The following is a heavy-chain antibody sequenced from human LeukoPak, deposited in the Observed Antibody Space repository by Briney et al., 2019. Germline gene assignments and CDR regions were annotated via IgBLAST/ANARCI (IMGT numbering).Heavy chain of an antibody. J-gene: IGHJ4*02. CDR1: GYTFTSYD. V-gene: IGHV1-8*01. Sequence: ASVKVSCKASGYTFTSYDINWVRQVTGQGLEWMGWMNPNSGNTGYAQKFQGRVTMTRNTSISTAYMELSSLRSEDTAVYYCARGEDCSGGSCYSFWVQGTLVTVSS. CDR3: ARGEDCSGGSCYSF. D-gene: IGHD2-15*01. CDR2: MNPNSGNT.